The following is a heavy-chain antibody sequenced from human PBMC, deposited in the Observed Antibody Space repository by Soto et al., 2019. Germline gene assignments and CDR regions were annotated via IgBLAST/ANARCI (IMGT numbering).Heavy chain of an antibody. V-gene: IGHV1-18*04. CDR2: ISAYNGTT. CDR1: GYTFNAFG. J-gene: IGHJ5*02. CDR3: ARDTPRWEIGWNWFDP. Sequence: ASVKVSCKASGYTFNAFGISWMRQAPGQGPEWMGWISAYNGTTKYARRFQGRVIMTTDTSTDTAYMEMRSLRSDDTAVYYCARDTPRWEIGWNWFDPWGQGTLVTVSS. D-gene: IGHD1-26*01.